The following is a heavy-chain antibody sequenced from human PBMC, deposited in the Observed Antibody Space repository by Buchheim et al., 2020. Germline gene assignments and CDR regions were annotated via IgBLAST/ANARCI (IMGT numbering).Heavy chain of an antibody. J-gene: IGHJ4*02. D-gene: IGHD5-12*01. Sequence: QVQLVESGGGVVQPGRSLRLSCAASGFSFSNYAMHWVRQAPGKGLEWVAVISNDGSNRNNGDSVKGRFTISRDNLKNTLYLQMNSLGPEDTAVYYCAKDQAGSGYLWGLGFFEYWGQGTL. CDR3: AKDQAGSGYLWGLGFFEY. V-gene: IGHV3-30-3*01. CDR2: ISNDGSNR. CDR1: GFSFSNYA.